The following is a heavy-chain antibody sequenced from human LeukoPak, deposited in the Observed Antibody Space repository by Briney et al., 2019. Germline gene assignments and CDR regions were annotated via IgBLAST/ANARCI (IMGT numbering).Heavy chain of an antibody. CDR2: ISPSGDST. J-gene: IGHJ4*02. Sequence: GGSLRLSCAASGFTFSSSYMHWVRQAPGKGLEYVSAISPSGDSTYYTNSMKGRFTISRDNSNNTLFLQMGSLTAEDMAVYYRARGLYYGSGQYYFDYWGQGTLVTVSS. CDR3: ARGLYYGSGQYYFDY. V-gene: IGHV3-64*01. CDR1: GFTFSSSY. D-gene: IGHD3-10*01.